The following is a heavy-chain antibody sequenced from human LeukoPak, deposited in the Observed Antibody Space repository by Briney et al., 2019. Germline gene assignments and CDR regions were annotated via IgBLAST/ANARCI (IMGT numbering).Heavy chain of an antibody. D-gene: IGHD6-19*01. V-gene: IGHV3-33*01. CDR2: IWNDGRKD. CDR3: VRGPWSSDWGSEYFDL. J-gene: IGHJ2*01. Sequence: GGSLRLSCAASGFTFSTYGMHWVRQAPGKGLEWVAVIWNDGRKDYYADSVKGRFAISRDNSKSMLYLQMSSLRVEDTALFYCVRGPWSSDWGSEYFDLWGRGTLVTVSS. CDR1: GFTFSTYG.